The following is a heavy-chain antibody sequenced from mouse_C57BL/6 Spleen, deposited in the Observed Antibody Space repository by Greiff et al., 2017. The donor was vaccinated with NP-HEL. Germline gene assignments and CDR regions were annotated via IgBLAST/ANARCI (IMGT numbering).Heavy chain of an antibody. D-gene: IGHD2-4*01. Sequence: QVQLQQPGAELVRPGTSVKLSCKASGYTFTSYWMHWVKQRPGQGLEWIGVIDPSDSYTNYNQKFKGKATLTVDTSSSTAYMQLSSLTSEDSAVYYCARYHYDYDGGYYFDYWGQGTTLTVSS. CDR1: GYTFTSYW. CDR3: ARYHYDYDGGYYFDY. V-gene: IGHV1-59*01. CDR2: IDPSDSYT. J-gene: IGHJ2*01.